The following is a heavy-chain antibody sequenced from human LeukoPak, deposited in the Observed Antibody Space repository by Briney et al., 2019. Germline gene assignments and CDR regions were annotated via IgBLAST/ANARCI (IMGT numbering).Heavy chain of an antibody. CDR3: ARDLLSDYDFWSGYYPAYYMDV. V-gene: IGHV3-30*01. CDR2: ISYDGSNK. CDR1: GFTFSSYA. J-gene: IGHJ6*03. D-gene: IGHD3-3*01. Sequence: GGSLRLSCAASGFTFSSYAMHWVRQAPGKGLEWMAVISYDGSNKYYADSVKGRFTISRDNSKNTLYLQMNSLRAEDTAVYYCARDLLSDYDFWSGYYPAYYMDVWGKGTTVTVSS.